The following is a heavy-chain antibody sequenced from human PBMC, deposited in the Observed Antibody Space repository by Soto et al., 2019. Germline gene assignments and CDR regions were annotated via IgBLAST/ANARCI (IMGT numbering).Heavy chain of an antibody. Sequence: QVQLQESGPGLVKPSATLSLTCTVSGGSISSYYWRWIRPPPGKGLECIGYIYYSGSTNYNPSLKSRVTITVDTSKNQFSLKLSSVTAADTAVYYCARGQTTVVTEFDYWGQGTLVTVSS. V-gene: IGHV4-59*01. J-gene: IGHJ4*02. CDR2: IYYSGST. CDR3: ARGQTTVVTEFDY. D-gene: IGHD4-17*01. CDR1: GGSISSYY.